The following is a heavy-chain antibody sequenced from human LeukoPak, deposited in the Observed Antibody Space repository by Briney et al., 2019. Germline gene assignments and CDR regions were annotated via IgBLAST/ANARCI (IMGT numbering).Heavy chain of an antibody. D-gene: IGHD2/OR15-2a*01. Sequence: PSETLSLTCTVSGGSISSSSYYWGWIRQPPGKGLEWIGSIYYSGSTYYNPSLKSRVTISVDTSKNQFSLKLSSVTAADTAVYYCAIGGYYGMDVWGQGTTVTVSS. J-gene: IGHJ6*02. CDR3: AIGGYYGMDV. V-gene: IGHV4-39*01. CDR1: GGSISSSSYY. CDR2: IYYSGST.